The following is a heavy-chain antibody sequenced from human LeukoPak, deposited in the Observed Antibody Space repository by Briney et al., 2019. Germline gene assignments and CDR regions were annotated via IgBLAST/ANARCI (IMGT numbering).Heavy chain of an antibody. J-gene: IGHJ4*02. D-gene: IGHD6-13*01. Sequence: GGSLRLSCAASGFAFDSYAMHWVRQAPGKGLEWVSGISWNSGSIDYADSVKGRFTISRDNAKNSLYLQMNSLRAEDTALYYCAKAIAAAGTVVDYWGQGTLVTVSS. V-gene: IGHV3-9*01. CDR1: GFAFDSYA. CDR2: ISWNSGSI. CDR3: AKAIAAAGTVVDY.